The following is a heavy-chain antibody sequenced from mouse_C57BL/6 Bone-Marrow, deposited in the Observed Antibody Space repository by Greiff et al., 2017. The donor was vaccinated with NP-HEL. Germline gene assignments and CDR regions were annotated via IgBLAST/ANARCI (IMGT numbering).Heavy chain of an antibody. CDR2: IDPSDSYT. CDR1: GYTFTSYW. CDR3: AAPFYYGNYVGFVY. V-gene: IGHV1-69*01. Sequence: QVQLQQPGAELVMPGASVKLSCKASGYTFTSYWMHWVKQRPGQGLEWIGEIDPSDSYTNYNQKFKGKSTLTVDKSSSTAYMQLSSLTSEDSAVYYCAAPFYYGNYVGFVYWGQGTLVTVSA. D-gene: IGHD2-1*01. J-gene: IGHJ3*01.